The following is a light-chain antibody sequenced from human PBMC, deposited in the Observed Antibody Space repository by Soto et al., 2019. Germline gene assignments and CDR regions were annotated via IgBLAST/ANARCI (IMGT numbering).Light chain of an antibody. J-gene: IGLJ1*01. CDR1: TSNIGAGSD. CDR3: QYYDTSLSGLSAIYV. V-gene: IGLV1-40*01. CDR2: SNS. Sequence: QSVLTQPPSVSGAPGQRVTISCTGTTSNIGAGSDIHWYQQLPGKAPKLLIYSNSHRPSGVPSRFSGSKSGTSASLAITGLQAEDEGDYYCQYYDTSLSGLSAIYVFGSGTKVTVL.